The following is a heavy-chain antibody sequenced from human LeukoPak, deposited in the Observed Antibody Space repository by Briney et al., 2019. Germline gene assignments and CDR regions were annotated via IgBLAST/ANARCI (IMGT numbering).Heavy chain of an antibody. CDR3: AKDLITIFGVVLYYGMDV. J-gene: IGHJ6*02. CDR2: ISGSGGST. D-gene: IGHD3-3*01. V-gene: IGHV3-23*01. CDR1: GFTFSSYA. Sequence: GGSLRLSCAASGFTFSSYAMSWVRQAPGKGLEWVSAISGSGGSTYYADSVKGRFTISRDNSKNTLYLQMNSLRAEDTAVYYCAKDLITIFGVVLYYGMDVWGQGTTVTVSS.